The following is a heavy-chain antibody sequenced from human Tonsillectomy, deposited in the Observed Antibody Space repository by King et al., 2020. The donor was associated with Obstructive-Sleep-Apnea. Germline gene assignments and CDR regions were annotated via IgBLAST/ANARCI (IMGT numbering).Heavy chain of an antibody. CDR3: SSLRFGELYDY. D-gene: IGHD3-10*01. J-gene: IGHJ4*02. Sequence: VQLVESGGGLVQPGGSLRLSCASSGFTFSRYWMHWVRQAPGKGRLWVSRINSDGNSTTFADSVRGGFTISRDNAKNTLYLQMNSLRAEDTAVYYCSSLRFGELYDYWGQGTLVTVSS. CDR2: INSDGNST. V-gene: IGHV3-74*01. CDR1: GFTFSRYW.